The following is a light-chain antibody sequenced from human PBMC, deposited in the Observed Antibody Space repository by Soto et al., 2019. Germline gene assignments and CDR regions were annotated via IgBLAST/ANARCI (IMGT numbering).Light chain of an antibody. CDR1: SSDVGGYNF. Sequence: QSVLTQPPSASGSPGQSVAISCTGTSSDVGGYNFVSWYQQHPGKAPKVLIYEATKRAPGVPDRFSGSKSGNTAPLTVSGPQAEDEADYYGSSYAGSSNVLFGGGTKLTVL. V-gene: IGLV2-8*01. CDR3: SSYAGSSNVL. CDR2: EAT. J-gene: IGLJ3*02.